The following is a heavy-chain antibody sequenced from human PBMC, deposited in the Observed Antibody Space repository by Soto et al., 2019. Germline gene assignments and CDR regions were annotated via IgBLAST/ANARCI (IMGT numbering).Heavy chain of an antibody. CDR1: GGSISSSNW. CDR2: IYHSGST. Sequence: PSETLSLTCAVSGGSISSSNWWSWVRQPPGKGLEWIGEIYHSGSTNYNPSLKSRVTISVDKSKNQFSLKLSSVIAADTAVYYCARAIGYNWNDDLDPLGQGTLVTVS. J-gene: IGHJ5*02. D-gene: IGHD1-20*01. V-gene: IGHV4-4*02. CDR3: ARAIGYNWNDDLDP.